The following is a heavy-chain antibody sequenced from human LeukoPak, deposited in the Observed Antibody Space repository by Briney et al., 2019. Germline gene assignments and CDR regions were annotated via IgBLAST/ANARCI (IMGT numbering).Heavy chain of an antibody. D-gene: IGHD1-1*01. Sequence: PSETLSLTCAVYGGSFSGYYWSWIRQPPGKGLEWIGEINHSGSTNYNPSLKSRVTISVDTSKNQFSLKLSSVTAAGTAVYYCARGLGTTFFDYWGQGTLVTVSS. CDR3: ARGLGTTFFDY. CDR2: INHSGST. V-gene: IGHV4-34*01. CDR1: GGSFSGYY. J-gene: IGHJ4*02.